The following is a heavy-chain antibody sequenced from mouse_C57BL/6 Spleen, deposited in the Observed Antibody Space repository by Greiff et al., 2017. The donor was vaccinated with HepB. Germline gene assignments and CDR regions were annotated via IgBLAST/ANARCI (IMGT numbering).Heavy chain of an antibody. V-gene: IGHV1-61*01. CDR3: ARRRAYDYAMDY. CDR2: IYPSDSET. Sequence: QVQLQQPGAELVRPGSSVKLSCKASGYTFTSYWMDWVKQRPGQGLEWIGNIYPSDSETHYNQKFKDKATLTVDKSSSTAYMQLSSLTSEDSAVYYCARRRAYDYAMDYWGQGTSVTVSS. D-gene: IGHD2-3*01. J-gene: IGHJ4*01. CDR1: GYTFTSYW.